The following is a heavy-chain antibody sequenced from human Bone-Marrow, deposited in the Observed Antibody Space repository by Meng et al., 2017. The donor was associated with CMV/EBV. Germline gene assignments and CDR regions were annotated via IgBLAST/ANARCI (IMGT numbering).Heavy chain of an antibody. V-gene: IGHV3-64*02. CDR3: ARGHCSSISCYADN. CDR1: GFTFSSYA. D-gene: IGHD2-2*01. Sequence: ASGFTFSSYAMHWVRQAPGKGLEYVSAISTNGGSTYYADSVRGRFTVSRDNSKNTLYLQMGSLGAEDMAVYYCARGHCSSISCYADNWGQGTLVTVSS. CDR2: ISTNGGST. J-gene: IGHJ4*02.